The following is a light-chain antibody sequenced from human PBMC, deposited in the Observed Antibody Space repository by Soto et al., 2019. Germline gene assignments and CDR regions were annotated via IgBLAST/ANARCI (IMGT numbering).Light chain of an antibody. CDR1: QSVSSSY. CDR3: QHYNTYPWT. V-gene: IGKV3-20*01. CDR2: GAS. J-gene: IGKJ1*01. Sequence: EIVLTQSPGTLSLSPVERATLSCRASQSVSSSYLAWYQQKPGQAPRLLIYGASSRATGIPDRFSGSGSGTDFTLTISSLEPEDFATYYCQHYNTYPWTFGQGTKVDIK.